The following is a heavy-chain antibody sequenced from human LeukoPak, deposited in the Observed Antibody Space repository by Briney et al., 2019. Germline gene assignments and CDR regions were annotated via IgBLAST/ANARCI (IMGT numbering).Heavy chain of an antibody. Sequence: SETLSLTCTVSGGSISSYYWSWIREPPGKGLEWIGYIYYGGSTDYNPSLKSRVTISKDTSKAQFSLRLSSVTAADTAVYYCARARLDSSGRFDYWGQGTLVTVSS. J-gene: IGHJ4*02. CDR1: GGSISSYY. CDR3: ARARLDSSGRFDY. V-gene: IGHV4-59*01. CDR2: IYYGGST. D-gene: IGHD3-22*01.